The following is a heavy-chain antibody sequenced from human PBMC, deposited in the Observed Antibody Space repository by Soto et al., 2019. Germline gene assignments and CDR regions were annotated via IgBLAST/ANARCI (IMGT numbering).Heavy chain of an antibody. CDR2: INPNSGGT. Sequence: GASVKVSCKASGYTFTGYYMHWVRQAPGQGLEWMGWINPNSGGTNYAQKFQGWVTMTRDTSISTAYVELSRLRSDDTAVYYCARGAGSSSWFGLFDPWGQGTLVTVSS. CDR1: GYTFTGYY. J-gene: IGHJ5*02. CDR3: ARGAGSSSWFGLFDP. V-gene: IGHV1-2*04. D-gene: IGHD6-13*01.